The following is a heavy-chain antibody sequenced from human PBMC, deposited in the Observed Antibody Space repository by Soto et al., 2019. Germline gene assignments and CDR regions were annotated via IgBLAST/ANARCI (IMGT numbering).Heavy chain of an antibody. J-gene: IGHJ5*02. CDR2: IIPIFGTA. Sequence: SVKVSCKASGGTFSSYAISWVRQAPGQGLEWMGGIIPIFGTANYAQKFQGRVTITADESTSTAYMELSSLRSEDTAVYYCARGPFVERERFLEWAPSEFAKWFGPWGQGTLVPVSS. V-gene: IGHV1-69*13. CDR1: GGTFSSYA. CDR3: ARGPFVERERFLEWAPSEFAKWFGP. D-gene: IGHD3-3*01.